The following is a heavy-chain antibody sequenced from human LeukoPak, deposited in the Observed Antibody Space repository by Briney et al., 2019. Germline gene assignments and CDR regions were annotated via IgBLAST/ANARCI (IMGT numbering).Heavy chain of an antibody. J-gene: IGHJ4*02. CDR2: IYSGGST. D-gene: IGHD3-22*01. CDR1: GFTVSSNY. V-gene: IGHV3-66*01. CDR3: ARVAYDSSGYFDY. Sequence: GGSLRLSCAASGFTVSSNYMSWVRKAPGKGLEWVSVIYSGGSTYYADSVKGRFTISRDNSKNTLYLQMNSLRAEDTAVYYCARVAYDSSGYFDYWGQGTLVTVSS.